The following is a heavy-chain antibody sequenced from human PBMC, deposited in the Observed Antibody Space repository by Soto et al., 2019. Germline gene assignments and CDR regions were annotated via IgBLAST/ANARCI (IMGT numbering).Heavy chain of an antibody. CDR2: IYTSGRT. D-gene: IGHD3-10*01. J-gene: IGHJ4*02. CDR3: ARESGDY. V-gene: IGHV4-4*07. Sequence: CIRQHARKGLEWIGRIYTSGRTNYTPSLKSRAPMSVDTSKNQFSLKLSSVTAADMVVYYCARESGDYSGQGTLGTV.